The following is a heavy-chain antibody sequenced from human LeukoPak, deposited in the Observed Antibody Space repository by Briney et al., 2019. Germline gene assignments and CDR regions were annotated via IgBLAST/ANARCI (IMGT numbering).Heavy chain of an antibody. Sequence: GSLRLSCAASGFTFSSYGMHWVRQAPGKGLEWVAVISYDGSNKYYADSVKGRFTISRDNSKNTLYLQMNSLRAEDTAVYYCAKSAYSSGWYVVDYWGQGTLVTVSS. V-gene: IGHV3-30*18. CDR3: AKSAYSSGWYVVDY. CDR1: GFTFSSYG. CDR2: ISYDGSNK. D-gene: IGHD6-19*01. J-gene: IGHJ4*02.